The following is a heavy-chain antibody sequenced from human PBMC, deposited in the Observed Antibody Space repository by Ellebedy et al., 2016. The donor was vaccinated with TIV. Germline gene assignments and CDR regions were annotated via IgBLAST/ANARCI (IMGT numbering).Heavy chain of an antibody. CDR3: ARNPVGVGPAFDA. V-gene: IGHV3-23*01. CDR1: GFIFSSYW. Sequence: PGGSLRLSCAASGFIFSSYWLSWVRQAPGKGLEWVAGISASGVGTYYADSVKGRFTISRDNSKDTLFLQMNSLRAEDTAIYFCARNPVGVGPAFDAWGQGTMVTVSS. D-gene: IGHD4-23*01. CDR2: ISASGVGT. J-gene: IGHJ3*01.